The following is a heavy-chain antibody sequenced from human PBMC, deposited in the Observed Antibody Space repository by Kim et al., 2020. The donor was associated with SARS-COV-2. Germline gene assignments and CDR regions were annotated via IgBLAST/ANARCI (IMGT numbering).Heavy chain of an antibody. V-gene: IGHV4-30-2*01. CDR2: GSP. J-gene: IGHJ5*02. Sequence: GSPYNTRTRKSRVTISVDRSKTQFYLKLRSVTAADTAVYYCARGARWFDPWGQGTLVTVSS. CDR3: ARGARWFDP.